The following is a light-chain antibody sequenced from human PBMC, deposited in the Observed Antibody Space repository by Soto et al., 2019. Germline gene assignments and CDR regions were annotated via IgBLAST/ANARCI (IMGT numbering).Light chain of an antibody. CDR3: QQYNNWPAIT. CDR2: GTS. V-gene: IGKV3-15*01. Sequence: EFATTQAPATLSVSPGEGATLSCRASQSFSSNVAWYQQKPGQAPRLLIYGTSARVTGIPARFSGSGSGTEFTLTISSLQSEDFAVYYCQQYNNWPAITFGQGTRLEI. J-gene: IGKJ5*01. CDR1: QSFSSN.